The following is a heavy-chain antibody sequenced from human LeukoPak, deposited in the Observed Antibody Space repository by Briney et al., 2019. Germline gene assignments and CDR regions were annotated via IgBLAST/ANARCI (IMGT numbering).Heavy chain of an antibody. CDR2: ISGGGGGT. CDR3: ARDGVYYDSIDY. D-gene: IGHD3-22*01. Sequence: PGGSLRLSCEASGVPFSSYVMSWPRQAPVKRPEWVSGISGGGGGTYYADSVKGRFAIPRDNSKNTLYLQMNSLRAEDTAVYYCARDGVYYDSIDYWGQGTLVTVSS. CDR1: GVPFSSYV. J-gene: IGHJ4*02. V-gene: IGHV3-23*01.